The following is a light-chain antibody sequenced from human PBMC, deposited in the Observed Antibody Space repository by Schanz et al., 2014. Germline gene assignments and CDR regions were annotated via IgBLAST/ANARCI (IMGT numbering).Light chain of an antibody. Sequence: DIQMTQSPSSLSASLGDRVTLTCRASQKISSDLNWYQQKPGRAPNLLIYAASRLQSGVPSRFSGSGSGTDFTLTISSLQSEDFAVYYCQQYNNWPPLTFGGGTKVEIK. CDR1: QKISSD. CDR2: AAS. CDR3: QQYNNWPPLT. V-gene: IGKV1-39*01. J-gene: IGKJ4*01.